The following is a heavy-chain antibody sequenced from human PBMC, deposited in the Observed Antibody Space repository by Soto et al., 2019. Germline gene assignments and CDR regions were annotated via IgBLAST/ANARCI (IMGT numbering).Heavy chain of an antibody. Sequence: EVQLVESGGGLVQPGGSLRLSCAASGFTFSSYWMHWVRQAPGKGLVWVSGINSEGGSTDYADSVKGRFIMSRDNAKNPLYRKMNGRRAEDTVVYSCERPRYEGRGPPFAPWGRGTLVPVSP. CDR1: GFTFSSYW. D-gene: IGHD1-20*01. CDR3: ERPRYEGRGPPFAP. J-gene: IGHJ5*02. CDR2: INSEGGST. V-gene: IGHV3-74*01.